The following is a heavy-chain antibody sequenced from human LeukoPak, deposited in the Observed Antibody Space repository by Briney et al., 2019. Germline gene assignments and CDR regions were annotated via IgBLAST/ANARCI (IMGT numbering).Heavy chain of an antibody. D-gene: IGHD1-26*01. V-gene: IGHV1-18*01. CDR3: ARVRGVDSGSYYARYYYYMDV. CDR2: ISAYNGNT. CDR1: GYTFTSYG. J-gene: IGHJ6*03. Sequence: ASVKVSCKASGYTFTSYGISWVRQAPGQGLEWMGRISAYNGNTNYAQKLQGRVTMTTDTSTSTAYMELRSLRSDDTAVYYCARVRGVDSGSYYARYYYYMDVWGKGTTVTVSS.